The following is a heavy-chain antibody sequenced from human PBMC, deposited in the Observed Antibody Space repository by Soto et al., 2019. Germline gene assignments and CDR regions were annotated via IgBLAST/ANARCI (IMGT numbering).Heavy chain of an antibody. J-gene: IGHJ6*03. D-gene: IGHD3-9*01. CDR1: GGSISSYY. CDR3: TRSGSTYYDILTGYYTYYYMDV. Sequence: QVQLQESGPGLVKPSETLSLTCTVSGGSISSYYWSWIRQPPGKGLEWIGYIYYSGSTNYNPTLKSRATISVDTAKNYFSLKLSSVSAADTAVYYCTRSGSTYYDILTGYYTYYYMDVRGKVTTVTVSS. CDR2: IYYSGST. V-gene: IGHV4-59*01.